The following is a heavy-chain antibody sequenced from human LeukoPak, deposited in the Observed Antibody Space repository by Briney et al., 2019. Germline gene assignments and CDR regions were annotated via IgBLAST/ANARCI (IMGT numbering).Heavy chain of an antibody. CDR2: IYWDDDK. D-gene: IGHD1-26*01. CDR3: AHRPDRTVGAGRAFDI. CDR1: GFSLSISGVG. Sequence: SGPTLVNPIQTLTLTCTFSGFSLSISGVGVGWIRQPPGKALEWLALIYWDDDKRYSPSLRSRLTITKDTSKNQVVLTMTNMDPVDTATYYCAHRPDRTVGAGRAFDIWGQGTMVTVSS. J-gene: IGHJ3*02. V-gene: IGHV2-5*02.